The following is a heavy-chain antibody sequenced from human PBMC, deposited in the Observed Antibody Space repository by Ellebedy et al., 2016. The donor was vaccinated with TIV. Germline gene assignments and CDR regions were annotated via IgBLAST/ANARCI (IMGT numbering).Heavy chain of an antibody. CDR1: GDSISSTYW. D-gene: IGHD5-18*01. CDR3: ARDERGYSYATGEGVFYYYGMDV. V-gene: IGHV4-4*02. CDR2: IYHSGST. Sequence: SETLSLTXAVSGDSISSTYWWSWVRQPPGKGLEWIGEIYHSGSTNYNPSLKSRVTISVDKSKNQFSLKLSSVTAADTAVYYCARDERGYSYATGEGVFYYYGMDVWGQGTTVTVSS. J-gene: IGHJ6*02.